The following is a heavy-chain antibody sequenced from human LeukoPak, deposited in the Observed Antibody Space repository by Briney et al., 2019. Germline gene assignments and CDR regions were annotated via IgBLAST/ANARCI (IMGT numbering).Heavy chain of an antibody. CDR3: ARAGARITMVRGVQSHFDY. Sequence: ASVKVSCKASGGTFSSYAISWVRRAPGQGLEWMGGIIPIFGTANYAQKFQGRVTITADESTSTAYMELSSLRSEDTVVYYCARAGARITMVRGVQSHFDYWGQGTLVTVSS. CDR2: IIPIFGTA. CDR1: GGTFSSYA. V-gene: IGHV1-69*13. J-gene: IGHJ4*02. D-gene: IGHD3-10*01.